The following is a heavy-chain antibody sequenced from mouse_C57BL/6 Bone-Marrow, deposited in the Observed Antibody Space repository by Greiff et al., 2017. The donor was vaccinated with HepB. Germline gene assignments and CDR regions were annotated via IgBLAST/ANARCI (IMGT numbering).Heavy chain of an antibody. J-gene: IGHJ3*01. CDR2: IYPGSGST. CDR1: GYTFTSYW. V-gene: IGHV1-55*01. Sequence: QVQLKEPGAELVKPGASVKMSCKASGYTFTSYWITWVKQRPGQGLEWIGDIYPGSGSTNYNEKFKSKATLTVDTSSSTAYMQRSSLTSEDSAVYYCARYGGSSYGFAYWGQGTLVTVSA. D-gene: IGHD1-1*01. CDR3: ARYGGSSYGFAY.